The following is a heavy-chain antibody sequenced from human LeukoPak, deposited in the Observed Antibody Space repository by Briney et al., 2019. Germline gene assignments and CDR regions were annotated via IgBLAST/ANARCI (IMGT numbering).Heavy chain of an antibody. J-gene: IGHJ4*02. CDR3: ARDRIYAFDY. Sequence: PGGSLRLSCVAPGFTFTTYSMNWVRQAPGKGLEWVSYISSSGSTTYYDYADSVKGRFTISRDNAKNSLYLQMNSLRDEDTALYYCARDRIYAFDYWGQGTLVTVSS. CDR1: GFTFTTYS. CDR2: ISSSGSTT. D-gene: IGHD1-14*01. V-gene: IGHV3-48*02.